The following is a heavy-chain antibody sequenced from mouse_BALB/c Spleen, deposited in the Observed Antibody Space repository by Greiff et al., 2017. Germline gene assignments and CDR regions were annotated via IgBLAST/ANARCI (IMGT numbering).Heavy chain of an antibody. D-gene: IGHD1-1*01. CDR2: IYPSDSYT. V-gene: IGHV1-69*02. CDR1: GYTFTSYW. Sequence: QVQLQQPGAELVRPGASVKLSCKASGYTFTSYWINWVKQRPGQGLEWIGNIYPSDSYTNYNQKFKDKATLTVDKASSTAYMQLSSPTSEDSAVCYCTREETGVGARVDGGGQGTTVAVS. CDR3: TREETGVGARVDG. J-gene: IGHJ2*01.